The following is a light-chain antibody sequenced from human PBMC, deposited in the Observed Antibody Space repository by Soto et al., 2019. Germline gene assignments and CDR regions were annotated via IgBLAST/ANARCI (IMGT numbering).Light chain of an antibody. J-gene: IGKJ5*01. V-gene: IGKV1-5*01. CDR1: QSISSW. Sequence: DIQMTQSPSTLSATAGDRVTITCRASQSISSWLAWYQHKPGKAPKLLIYDASNLDSGIPSRFSGSGSGTEFTLTISSLQPDDFATYYCQQYNRYLITFGQGTRLEIK. CDR3: QQYNRYLIT. CDR2: DAS.